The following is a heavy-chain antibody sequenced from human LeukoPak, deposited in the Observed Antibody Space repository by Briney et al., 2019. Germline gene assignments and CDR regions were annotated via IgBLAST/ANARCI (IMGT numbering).Heavy chain of an antibody. CDR2: ISYDGSNK. Sequence: GGSLRLSCAASGFTFSSYWMSWVRQAPGKGLEWVAVISYDGSNKYYADSVKGRFTISRDNSKNTLYLQMNSLRAEDTAVYYCAKDLGYVCSGGSCYQADYWGQGTLVTVSS. V-gene: IGHV3-30*18. D-gene: IGHD2-15*01. CDR1: GFTFSSYW. J-gene: IGHJ4*02. CDR3: AKDLGYVCSGGSCYQADY.